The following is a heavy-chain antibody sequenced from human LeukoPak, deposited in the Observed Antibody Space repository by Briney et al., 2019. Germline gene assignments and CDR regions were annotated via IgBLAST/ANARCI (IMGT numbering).Heavy chain of an antibody. CDR3: ATSSFTIRELDAFDI. CDR1: GYTLTELS. Sequence: SVKVSCKVSGYTLTELSMHWVRQAPGKGLEWMGGFDPEDGETIYAQKFQGRVTMTEDTSTDTAYMELSSLRSEDTAVYYCATSSFTIRELDAFDIWGQGTMVTVSS. V-gene: IGHV1-24*01. CDR2: FDPEDGET. D-gene: IGHD3-3*01. J-gene: IGHJ3*02.